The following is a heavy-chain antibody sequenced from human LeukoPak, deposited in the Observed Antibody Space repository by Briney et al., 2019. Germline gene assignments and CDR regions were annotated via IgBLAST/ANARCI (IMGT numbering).Heavy chain of an antibody. J-gene: IGHJ4*02. CDR2: IKQDGSEK. CDR1: GFTFSTYW. D-gene: IGHD2/OR15-2a*01. V-gene: IGHV3-7*01. CDR3: VSFYETY. Sequence: GGSLRLSCAASGFTFSTYWMSWVRQAPGKGLEWVANIKQDGSEKYYVDSVKGRFTISRDNAKNTVYLQMNSLRAEDTAVYYCVSFYETYWGRGTLVTVSS.